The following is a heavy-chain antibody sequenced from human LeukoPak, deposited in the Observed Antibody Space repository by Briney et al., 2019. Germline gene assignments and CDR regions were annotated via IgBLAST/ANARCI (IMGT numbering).Heavy chain of an antibody. Sequence: SETLSLTCTVSGGSISGYYWNWIRQSPEKGLEWIGYIYHSGTINFNPSLTARVTMSIDTSKNQFSLKLSSVTAADTAVYYCARISIPFRQQMATISYWYFDLWGRGTLVTVSS. J-gene: IGHJ2*01. CDR2: IYHSGTI. D-gene: IGHD5-24*01. CDR3: ARISIPFRQQMATISYWYFDL. CDR1: GGSISGYY. V-gene: IGHV4-59*12.